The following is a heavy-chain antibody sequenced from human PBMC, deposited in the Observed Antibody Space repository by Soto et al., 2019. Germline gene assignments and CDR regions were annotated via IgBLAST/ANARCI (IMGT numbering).Heavy chain of an antibody. V-gene: IGHV4-30-4*01. CDR2: IYYSGST. J-gene: IGHJ4*02. D-gene: IGHD3-3*01. Sequence: SETLSLTCTVSGGSISSGDYYWSWIRQPPGKGLEWIGYIYYSGSTYYNPSLKSRVTISVDTSKNQFSLKLSSVTAADTAVYYCARDGAIFGVMRIFDYWGQGTLVTVSS. CDR3: ARDGAIFGVMRIFDY. CDR1: GGSISSGDYY.